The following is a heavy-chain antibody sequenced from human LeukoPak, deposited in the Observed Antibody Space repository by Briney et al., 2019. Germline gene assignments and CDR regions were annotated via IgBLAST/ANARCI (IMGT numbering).Heavy chain of an antibody. J-gene: IGHJ1*01. V-gene: IGHV4-59*01. D-gene: IGHD3-3*01. Sequence: PSETLSLTCTVSGVSNSTYSWSWIRQPPGKGLEWIGYISYSGSTSYNPSLRSRVTISVDTSKNQFSLKLSSVTAADTAVYYCARVGRDFWSGHGDFQHWGQGTLVTVSS. CDR3: ARVGRDFWSGHGDFQH. CDR1: GVSNSTYS. CDR2: ISYSGST.